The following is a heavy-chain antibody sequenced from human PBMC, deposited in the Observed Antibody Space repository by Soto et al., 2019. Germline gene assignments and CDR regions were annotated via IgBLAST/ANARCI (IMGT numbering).Heavy chain of an antibody. J-gene: IGHJ4*02. Sequence: SVEVACKVSGYTLTEVSMDWVRQAPGKGLEWMGGFDPEDGETIYAQKFQGRVTMTEDTSTDTAYMELSSLRSEDTAVYYCATDLTYYDSSAWGQGTLVTVSS. CDR3: ATDLTYYDSSA. CDR1: GYTLTEVS. CDR2: FDPEDGET. V-gene: IGHV1-24*01. D-gene: IGHD3-22*01.